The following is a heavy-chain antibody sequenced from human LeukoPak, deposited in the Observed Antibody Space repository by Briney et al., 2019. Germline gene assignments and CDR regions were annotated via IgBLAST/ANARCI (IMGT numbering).Heavy chain of an antibody. V-gene: IGHV4-34*01. CDR1: GGSFSGYY. CDR3: ARGGYIAARRGYYYYYMDV. D-gene: IGHD6-6*01. J-gene: IGHJ6*03. Sequence: SETLSLTCAVYGGSFSGYYWSWIRQPPGKGLEWIGEINHSGSTNYNPSLKSRVTISVDTSKNQFSLKLSSVTAADTAVYYCARGGYIAARRGYYYYYMDVWGKGTTVTVSS. CDR2: INHSGST.